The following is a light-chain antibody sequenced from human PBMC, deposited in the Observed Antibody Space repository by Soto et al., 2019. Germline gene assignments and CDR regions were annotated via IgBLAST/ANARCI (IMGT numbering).Light chain of an antibody. CDR2: GAS. Sequence: MSQSPSSLSASVGDTIPITCVASQSISNYLNWYQQKPGKAPGLLIHGASTWDTGVPARFSGSGSGTDFTLTISSLQSEDFAAYYCQQYNNCPRTFGQGTKVDIK. CDR3: QQYNNCPRT. J-gene: IGKJ1*01. V-gene: IGKV1-33*01. CDR1: QSISNY.